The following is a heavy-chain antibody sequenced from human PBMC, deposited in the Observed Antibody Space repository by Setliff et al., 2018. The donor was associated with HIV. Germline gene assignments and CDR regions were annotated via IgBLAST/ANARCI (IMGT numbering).Heavy chain of an antibody. CDR3: AREGGSSGYCGYFDY. Sequence: GGSLRLSCAASGFSFSSYTMNWVRQAPGKGLEWVSSISGSSTYCKYADSVKGRFTISRYNSRNTLYLQMNSLRDEDTAVYYCAREGGSSGYCGYFDYWGQGTLVTVSS. CDR1: GFSFSSYT. CDR2: ISGSSTYC. J-gene: IGHJ4*02. D-gene: IGHD3-22*01. V-gene: IGHV3-21*01.